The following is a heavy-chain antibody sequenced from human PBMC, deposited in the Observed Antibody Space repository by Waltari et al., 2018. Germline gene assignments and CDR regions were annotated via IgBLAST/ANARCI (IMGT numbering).Heavy chain of an antibody. V-gene: IGHV1-18*01. Sequence: QDQLVPSGAEVKKPGASVKVSCKASGYTFTSYGISWVRQAPGQGLEWMGWISAYNGNTNYAQKLQGRVTMTTDTSTSKAYMELRSLRADDTAVYYCARGRLESCNVEYFQHWGQGTLVTVSS. CDR2: ISAYNGNT. J-gene: IGHJ1*01. CDR1: GYTFTSYG. D-gene: IGHD3-3*01. CDR3: ARGRLESCNVEYFQH.